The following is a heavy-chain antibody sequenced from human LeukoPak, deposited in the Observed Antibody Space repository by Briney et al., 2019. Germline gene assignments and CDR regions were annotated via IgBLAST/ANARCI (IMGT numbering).Heavy chain of an antibody. J-gene: IGHJ4*02. V-gene: IGHV4-61*01. CDR2: FYYSGST. D-gene: IGHD2-2*01. CDR3: ARLYCTRTSCYVDY. Sequence: SETLSLTCTVSGGSVNSDSYYWSWIRQPPGKGLEYIGYFYYSGSTNYNPSPKSRVIISVATSKSQFSLKLSSVTAADTAVYYCARLYCTRTSCYVDYWGQGTLVTVSS. CDR1: GGSVNSDSYY.